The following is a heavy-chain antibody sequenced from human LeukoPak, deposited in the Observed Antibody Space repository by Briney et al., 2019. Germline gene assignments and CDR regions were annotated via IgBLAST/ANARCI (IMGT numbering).Heavy chain of an antibody. D-gene: IGHD3-22*01. CDR2: IFHDGTT. J-gene: IGHJ1*01. Sequence: PSGTLSLTCAVSGGSISSSNWWSWVRQPPGKGLEWIGDIFHDGTTNFNPSLKSRLTISTDKSKNQFSLKLSSVTAADTAVYYCARLGLYDSSGYYYVWGQGPLVTVSS. CDR3: ARLGLYDSSGYYYV. CDR1: GGSISSSNW. V-gene: IGHV4-4*02.